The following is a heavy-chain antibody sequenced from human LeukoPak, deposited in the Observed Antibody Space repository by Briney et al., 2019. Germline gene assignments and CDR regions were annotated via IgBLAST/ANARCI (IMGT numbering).Heavy chain of an antibody. CDR2: IYSCGST. J-gene: IGHJ4*02. D-gene: IGHD4-11*01. CDR3: ARDKPYSKGAFDY. Sequence: GGSPRLSCAASGFTASSNYMSWVRQAPGKGLEWVSVIYSCGSTYYADSVKGRFTISRDNSKNTLYLQMNSLRAEDTAVYYCARDKPYSKGAFDYWGQGTLVTVSS. V-gene: IGHV3-66*03. CDR1: GFTASSNY.